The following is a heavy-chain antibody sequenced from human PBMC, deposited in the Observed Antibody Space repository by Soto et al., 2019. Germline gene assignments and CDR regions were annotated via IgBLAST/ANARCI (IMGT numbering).Heavy chain of an antibody. CDR3: ARPRSMSSSGFDI. CDR2: ISTDGSFT. J-gene: IGHJ3*02. V-gene: IGHV3-74*01. CDR1: GFVFSSHW. Sequence: EVQLVESGGGLVQPGGSLRLSCAASGFVFSSHWIHWVRQAPGQGPVGVSRISTDGSFTSYADFVKGRFTISRDNAKNTLYLLMNSLRAEDTAVYYCARPRSMSSSGFDIWGQGTMVTVSS. D-gene: IGHD6-6*01.